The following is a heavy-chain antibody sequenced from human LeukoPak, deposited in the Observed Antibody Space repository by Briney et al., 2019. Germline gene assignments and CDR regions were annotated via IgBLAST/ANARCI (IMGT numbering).Heavy chain of an antibody. CDR1: GVTFSSYA. Sequence: SVKVSCKASGVTFSSYAMSWVRQAPGQGLEWMGEIIHMLGTANYAQRFQGRVTITAEESTRTVYMELSSLRSEDTAVYYCARATVTTGIFLGRMDVGGEGTTVIV. V-gene: IGHV1-69*01. D-gene: IGHD4-17*01. J-gene: IGHJ6*01. CDR3: ARATVTTGIFLGRMDV. CDR2: IIHMLGTA.